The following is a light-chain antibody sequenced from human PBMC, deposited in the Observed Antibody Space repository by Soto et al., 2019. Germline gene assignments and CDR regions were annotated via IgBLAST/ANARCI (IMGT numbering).Light chain of an antibody. J-gene: IGKJ1*01. CDR1: QSISSW. Sequence: IQMTQSPSTLSASVGDRFTITCRASQSISSWLAWYQQKPGKAPNPLIHKASHLESGVPSRFSGSGSGTEFTLAISSLQPDDFATYYCQQYNSYPWTSCQGTKVDI. V-gene: IGKV1-5*03. CDR3: QQYNSYPWT. CDR2: KAS.